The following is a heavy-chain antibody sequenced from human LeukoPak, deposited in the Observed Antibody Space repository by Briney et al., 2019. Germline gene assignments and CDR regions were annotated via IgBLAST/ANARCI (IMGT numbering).Heavy chain of an antibody. V-gene: IGHV4-38-2*02. CDR1: GYSISSGYY. Sequence: SETLSLTCTVSGYSISSGYYWGWIRQPPGKGLEWIGSIYHSGSTYYNPSLKSRVTMSVDTSKNQFSLKLSSVTAADTAVYYCARVGSSWYGDPFDYWGQGTLVTVSS. CDR2: IYHSGST. CDR3: ARVGSSWYGDPFDY. D-gene: IGHD6-13*01. J-gene: IGHJ4*02.